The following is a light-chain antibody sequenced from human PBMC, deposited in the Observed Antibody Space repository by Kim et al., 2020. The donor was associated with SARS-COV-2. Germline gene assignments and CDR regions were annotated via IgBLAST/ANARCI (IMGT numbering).Light chain of an antibody. J-gene: IGLJ1*01. CDR1: SSDVGDYNY. Sequence: QSITIACTGTSSDVGDYNYVSWYQQHPGKAPKLMIYEVRNRPSGVSNRLSGSKSGNTAFLTISGLQAEDEADYYCSSYTSSCTPYVSGTGTKVTVL. CDR2: EVR. CDR3: SSYTSSCTPYV. V-gene: IGLV2-14*01.